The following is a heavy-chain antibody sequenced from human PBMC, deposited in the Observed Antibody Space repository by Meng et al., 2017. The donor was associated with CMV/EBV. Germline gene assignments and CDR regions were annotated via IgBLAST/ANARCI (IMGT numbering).Heavy chain of an antibody. CDR1: GYTFTSYG. D-gene: IGHD4-23*01. J-gene: IGHJ5*02. V-gene: IGHV1-18*01. CDR2: ISAYNGNT. CDR3: ARNYYGGNSGGWCDP. Sequence: ASVKVSCKASGYTFTSYGISWVRQAPGQGLEWMGWISAYNGNTNYAQKLQGRVTMTTDTSTSTAYMELRSLRSDDTAVYYCARNYYGGNSGGWCDPWGQGTLVTVSS.